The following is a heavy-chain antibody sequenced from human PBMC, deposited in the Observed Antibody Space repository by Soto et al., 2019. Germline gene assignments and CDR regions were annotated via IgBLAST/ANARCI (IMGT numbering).Heavy chain of an antibody. Sequence: SVKVSCKASGGTFSSYAISWVRQAPGQGLEWMGGIIPIFGTANYAQKFQGRVTITADESTSTAYMELSSLRSEDTAVYYCARDGEYGDSFDYWGQGTLVTVSS. CDR1: GGTFSSYA. V-gene: IGHV1-69*13. CDR2: IIPIFGTA. J-gene: IGHJ4*02. CDR3: ARDGEYGDSFDY. D-gene: IGHD4-17*01.